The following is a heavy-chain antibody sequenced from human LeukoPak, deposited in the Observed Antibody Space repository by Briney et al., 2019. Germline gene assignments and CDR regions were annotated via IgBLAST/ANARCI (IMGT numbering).Heavy chain of an antibody. Sequence: SVKVSFQSSGGTFSSYAISWLRQARGQGLEWMGGIIPIFGTANYAQKFQGRVTITADEYTSTAYMELSRLRSEDTAVYYCARVNLDEAFDIWGQGTMVTVSS. CDR1: GGTFSSYA. D-gene: IGHD1-14*01. CDR2: IIPIFGTA. CDR3: ARVNLDEAFDI. V-gene: IGHV1-69*01. J-gene: IGHJ3*02.